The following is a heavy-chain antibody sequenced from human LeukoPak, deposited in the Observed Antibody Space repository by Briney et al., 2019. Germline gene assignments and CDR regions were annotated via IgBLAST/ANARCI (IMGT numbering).Heavy chain of an antibody. CDR3: AKDREPYYYGSGTKGSSAFDI. V-gene: IGHV3-30*02. CDR2: IRYDGSNR. CDR1: GFTFSSYG. D-gene: IGHD3-10*01. Sequence: PGGSLRLSCAASGFTFSSYGMHWVRQAPGKGLEWVAFIRYDGSNRYYADSVKGRFTISRDNSKNTLYLQMNSLRAEDTAVYYCAKDREPYYYGSGTKGSSAFDIWGQGTMVTVSS. J-gene: IGHJ3*02.